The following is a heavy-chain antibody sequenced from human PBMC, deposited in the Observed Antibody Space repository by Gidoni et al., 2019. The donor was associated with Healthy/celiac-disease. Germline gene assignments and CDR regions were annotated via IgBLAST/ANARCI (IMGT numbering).Heavy chain of an antibody. J-gene: IGHJ6*02. CDR2: IIPIFGTA. Sequence: QVQLVQSGAEVKKPGPSVKVSCKASGGTFSSSAISCVRQAPGQGLEWMGGIIPIFGTANYAQKFQGRVTITADKSTSTAYMELSSLRSEDTAVYYCASHCSSTSCYRYYYYGMDVWGQGTTVTVSS. CDR1: GGTFSSSA. V-gene: IGHV1-69*06. CDR3: ASHCSSTSCYRYYYYGMDV. D-gene: IGHD2-2*01.